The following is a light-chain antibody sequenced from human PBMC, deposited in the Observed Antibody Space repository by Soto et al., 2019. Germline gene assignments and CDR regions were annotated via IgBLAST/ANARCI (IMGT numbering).Light chain of an antibody. CDR3: SSYTSSSTHV. J-gene: IGLJ2*01. CDR2: EVS. Sequence: QSVLTQPASVSGSPGQSITISCTGTSSDVGGYNYVSWFQQYPGKAPKLMIFEVSNWPSGVSNRFSGSKSGNTASLTISGLQAEDEGNYYCSSYTSSSTHVFGGGTKVTVL. V-gene: IGLV2-14*01. CDR1: SSDVGGYNY.